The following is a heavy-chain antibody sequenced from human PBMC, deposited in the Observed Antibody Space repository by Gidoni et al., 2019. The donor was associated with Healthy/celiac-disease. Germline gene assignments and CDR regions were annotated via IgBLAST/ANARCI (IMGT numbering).Heavy chain of an antibody. Sequence: VQLVQSGAEVKKHGSSVKVACKASGGPFRRSAISWVRQAPGQGLEWRGGIIHIFGTANYAQKFQGRVTITADQSTSTAYMELSSLRSEDTAVYYCARANDYGDYVDYWGQGTLVTVSS. CDR2: IIHIFGTA. CDR3: ARANDYGDYVDY. D-gene: IGHD4-17*01. J-gene: IGHJ4*02. V-gene: IGHV1-69*01. CDR1: GGPFRRSA.